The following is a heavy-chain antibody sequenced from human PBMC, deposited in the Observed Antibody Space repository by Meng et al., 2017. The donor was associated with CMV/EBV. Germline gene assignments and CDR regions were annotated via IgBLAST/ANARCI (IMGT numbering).Heavy chain of an antibody. V-gene: IGHV3-23*03. D-gene: IGHD1-7*01. J-gene: IGHJ5*02. CDR2: IYSGGSST. CDR1: GFTFSSYA. CDR3: ASSGRFNWNYVGWFDP. Sequence: GGSLRLSCAASGFTFSSYAMSWVRQAPGKGLEWVSVIYSGGSSTYYADSVKGRFTTSRDNSKNTLYLQMNSLRAEDTAVYYCASSGRFNWNYVGWFDPWGQGTLVTVSS.